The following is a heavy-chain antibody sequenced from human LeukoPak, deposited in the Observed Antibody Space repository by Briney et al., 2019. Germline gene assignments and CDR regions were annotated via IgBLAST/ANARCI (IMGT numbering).Heavy chain of an antibody. Sequence: SQTLPLTCTVSGGSISSGGYYWSWIRQPAGKGLEWIGRIYTSGNTNYNPSLKSRVTMSVDTSKNQFSLKLSSVTAADTAVYYCARGSDTSVASDYWGQGTLVTVSS. V-gene: IGHV4-61*02. CDR3: ARGSDTSVASDY. CDR1: GGSISSGGYY. D-gene: IGHD4-23*01. CDR2: IYTSGNT. J-gene: IGHJ4*02.